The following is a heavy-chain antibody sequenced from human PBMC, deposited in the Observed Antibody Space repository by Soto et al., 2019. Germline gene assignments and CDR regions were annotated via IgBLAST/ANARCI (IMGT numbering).Heavy chain of an antibody. Sequence: QVQLVESGGGVVQPGRSLRLSCAASGFTFSSYGMHWVRQAPGTGLEWVAVRWYDGSNKYYADSVKGRFTISRDNSKNTLYLQMNSLRAEDTAVYYCGSANSGGSSSPFDYWGQGTLVTVSS. CDR1: GFTFSSYG. CDR2: RWYDGSNK. D-gene: IGHD6-6*01. J-gene: IGHJ4*02. CDR3: GSANSGGSSSPFDY. V-gene: IGHV3-33*01.